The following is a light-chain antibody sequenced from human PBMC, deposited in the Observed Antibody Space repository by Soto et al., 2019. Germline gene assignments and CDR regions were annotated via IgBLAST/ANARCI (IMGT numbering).Light chain of an antibody. CDR3: HQYNVSSGT. CDR2: KAS. Sequence: DIQMTQSPSTLSASVGDRVTVTCRVSQSISSWLAWYQQEAGKAPKLLIYKASTLERGVPSRFSGSGSGTEFTLTISSLQPDDFATYYCHQYNVSSGTFGQGTRVDIK. CDR1: QSISSW. V-gene: IGKV1-5*03. J-gene: IGKJ1*01.